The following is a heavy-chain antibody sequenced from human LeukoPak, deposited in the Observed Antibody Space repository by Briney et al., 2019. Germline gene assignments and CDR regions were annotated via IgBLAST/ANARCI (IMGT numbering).Heavy chain of an antibody. CDR2: INPNSGGT. D-gene: IGHD3-22*01. J-gene: IGHJ5*02. Sequence: ASVKVSCKASGYTFTGYYMHWVRQAPGQGLEWMGWINPNSGGTNYAQKFQGRVTMTRDTSISTAYMELSRLRSEDTAVYYCARRRIWDNYDSKEFDPWGQGTLVTVSS. V-gene: IGHV1-2*02. CDR1: GYTFTGYY. CDR3: ARRRIWDNYDSKEFDP.